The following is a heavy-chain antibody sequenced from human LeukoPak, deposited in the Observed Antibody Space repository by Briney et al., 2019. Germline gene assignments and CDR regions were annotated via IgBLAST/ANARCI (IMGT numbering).Heavy chain of an antibody. J-gene: IGHJ4*02. Sequence: GRSLRLSCAASGFTFSSYGMHWVRQAPGKGLEWVAVIWYDGSNKYYADSVKGRFTISRDNSKNTLYLQMNSLRAEDTAVYYCARGDDYCDYHYFDYWGQGTLVTVSS. CDR1: GFTFSSYG. CDR3: ARGDDYCDYHYFDY. D-gene: IGHD4-17*01. V-gene: IGHV3-33*01. CDR2: IWYDGSNK.